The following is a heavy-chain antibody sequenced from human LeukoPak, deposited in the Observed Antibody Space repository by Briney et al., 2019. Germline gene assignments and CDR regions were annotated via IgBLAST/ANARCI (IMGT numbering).Heavy chain of an antibody. Sequence: PSETLSLTGTVSADPINSGVYYWHWIRQPAGKGLEWIAHIYTSRTTTNSNPSLKSRVAISLDTSKNHCSLKLSSVTAADTAVYYCARAKKRSGRSRNFYLDVWGKGTTVTVSS. V-gene: IGHV4-61*09. CDR3: ARAKKRSGRSRNFYLDV. D-gene: IGHD1-26*01. J-gene: IGHJ6*03. CDR2: IYTSRTTT. CDR1: ADPINSGVYY.